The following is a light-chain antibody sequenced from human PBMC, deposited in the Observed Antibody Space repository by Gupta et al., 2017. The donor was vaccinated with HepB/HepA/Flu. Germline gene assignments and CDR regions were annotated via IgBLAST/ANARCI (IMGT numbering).Light chain of an antibody. Sequence: IVXTQXXXXLXVXXXERATLSCRASQSVSSNLAWYQQKPGQAPRLLIYGASTRATGIPARFSGSGSGTEFTLTISSLQSEDFAVYYCQQYNNWPPLTFGGGTKVEIK. CDR3: QQYNNWPPLT. J-gene: IGKJ4*01. CDR2: GAS. V-gene: IGKV3-15*01. CDR1: QSVSSN.